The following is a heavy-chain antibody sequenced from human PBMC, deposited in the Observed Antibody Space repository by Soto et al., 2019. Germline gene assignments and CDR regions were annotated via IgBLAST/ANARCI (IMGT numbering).Heavy chain of an antibody. CDR1: GFTFTKYS. V-gene: IGHV3-21*01. D-gene: IGHD2-15*01. CDR2: ISSSSNYI. J-gene: IGHJ5*02. Sequence: PGGSLRLSCAASGFTFTKYSMNWVRQAPGKGLDWVSSISSSSNYIYYADSVRGRFTISRDNAKNSLYLQINILRAEDTAVYYCARDPGYCTSGNCYSVWFDPWGQGTLVTVSS. CDR3: ARDPGYCTSGNCYSVWFDP.